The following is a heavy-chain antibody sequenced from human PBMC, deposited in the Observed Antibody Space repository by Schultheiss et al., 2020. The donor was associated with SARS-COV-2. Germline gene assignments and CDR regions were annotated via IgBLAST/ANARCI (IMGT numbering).Heavy chain of an antibody. CDR1: GFTFSSYA. D-gene: IGHD6-19*01. CDR2: ISSSSSYI. V-gene: IGHV3-21*01. CDR3: ATEGLV. Sequence: GESLKISCAASGFTFSSYAMSWVRQAPGKGLEWVSSISSSSSYIYYADSVKGRFTISRDNSKNTLYLQMNSLRAEDTAVYYCATEGLVWGQGTLVTVSS. J-gene: IGHJ4*02.